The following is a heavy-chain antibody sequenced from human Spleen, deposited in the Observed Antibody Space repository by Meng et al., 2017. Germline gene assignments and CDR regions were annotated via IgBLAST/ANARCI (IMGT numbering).Heavy chain of an antibody. V-gene: IGHV3-21*01. J-gene: IGHJ5*02. CDR3: ASLAPIPCMAARPYFGQFDP. CDR2: ISGSSDYI. CDR1: GFTFSSYS. D-gene: IGHD6-6*01. Sequence: GESLKISCAASGFTFSSYSMNWVRQAPGKGLEWGSSISGSSDYIFYSDSVKGRFTISRDNARNSLYLQMNSLRAEDTAVYYCASLAPIPCMAARPYFGQFDPWGQGTLVTVSS.